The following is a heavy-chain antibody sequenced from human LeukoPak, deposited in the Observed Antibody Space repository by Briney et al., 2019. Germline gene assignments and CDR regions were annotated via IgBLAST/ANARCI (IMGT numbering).Heavy chain of an antibody. J-gene: IGHJ4*02. CDR3: ATETNGRHYDY. D-gene: IGHD1-14*01. CDR1: GLTFSTSG. V-gene: IGHV3-21*01. Sequence: GGSLRLSCTASGLTFSTSGFNWVRQAPGKGLEWVASIGPTGSDTYHADSIKGRFTISRDNANNFLYLQMNSLRAEDTAVYYCATETNGRHYDYWGQGTLLTVSS. CDR2: IGPTGSDT.